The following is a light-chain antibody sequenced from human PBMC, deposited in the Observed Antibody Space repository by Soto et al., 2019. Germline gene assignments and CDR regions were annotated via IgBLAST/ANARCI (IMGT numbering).Light chain of an antibody. V-gene: IGLV2-14*01. CDR1: SGDVGRYDS. J-gene: IGLJ2*01. CDR3: SSYTTNRTPV. Sequence: QSALTQPASVSGSPGQSLTISCTGTSGDVGRYDSVSWYKHRPGKVPELIIFSDRFSGSKSGNTASLTISGLQAEDEADYYCSSYTTNRTPVFCRETKVTVL.